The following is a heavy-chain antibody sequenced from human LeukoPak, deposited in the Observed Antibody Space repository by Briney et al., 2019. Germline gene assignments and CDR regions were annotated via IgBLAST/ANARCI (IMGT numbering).Heavy chain of an antibody. J-gene: IGHJ4*02. D-gene: IGHD3-22*01. CDR1: GFTFDDYG. CDR2: INWNGGSI. Sequence: GGSLRLSCAASGFTFDDYGMSWVRQAPGKGLEWVSGINWNGGSIGYADSVKGRFTISRDNAKNSLYLQMNSLRAEDTALYYCAKAAKYYYDSSGYEFDYWGQGTLVTVSS. CDR3: AKAAKYYYDSSGYEFDY. V-gene: IGHV3-20*04.